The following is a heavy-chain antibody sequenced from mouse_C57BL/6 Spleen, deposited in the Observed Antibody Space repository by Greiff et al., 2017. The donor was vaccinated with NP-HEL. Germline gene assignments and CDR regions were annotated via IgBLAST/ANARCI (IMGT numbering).Heavy chain of an antibody. CDR3: TSTVGYFDV. V-gene: IGHV1-69*01. CDR2: IDPSDSYT. D-gene: IGHD1-1*01. Sequence: VQLQQPGAELVMPGASVKLSCKASGYTFTSYWMHWVKQRPGQGLEWIGEIDPSDSYTNYNQKFKGKSTLTVDKSSSTAYMQLSSLTSEDSAVYYCTSTVGYFDVWGTGTTVTVSS. J-gene: IGHJ1*03. CDR1: GYTFTSYW.